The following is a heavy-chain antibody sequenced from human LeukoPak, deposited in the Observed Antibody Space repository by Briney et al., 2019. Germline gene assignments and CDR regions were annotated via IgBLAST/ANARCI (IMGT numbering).Heavy chain of an antibody. V-gene: IGHV3-23*01. CDR3: ARDLGSGRDYFDY. CDR1: GFTFSSYG. D-gene: IGHD1-1*01. J-gene: IGHJ4*02. CDR2: ISGSGGST. Sequence: GGSLRLSCAASGFTFSSYGMSWVRQAPGKGLEWVSAISGSGGSTYYADSVKGRFTISRDNSKNTLYLQMNSLRAEDTAVYYCARDLGSGRDYFDYWGQGTLVTVSS.